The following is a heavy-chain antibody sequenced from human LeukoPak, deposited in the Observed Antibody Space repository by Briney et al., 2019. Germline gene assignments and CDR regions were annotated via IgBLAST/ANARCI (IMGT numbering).Heavy chain of an antibody. CDR1: GYTFTGYY. Sequence: ASVKVSCKASGYTFTGYYMHWVRQAPGQGLEWMGWINPNSGGTNYAQKFQGRVTMTRDTSISTAYMELSSLRSEDTAVYYCATDDTGIVGATPPRHWGQGTLVTVSS. D-gene: IGHD1-26*01. J-gene: IGHJ4*02. CDR2: INPNSGGT. CDR3: ATDDTGIVGATPPRH. V-gene: IGHV1-2*02.